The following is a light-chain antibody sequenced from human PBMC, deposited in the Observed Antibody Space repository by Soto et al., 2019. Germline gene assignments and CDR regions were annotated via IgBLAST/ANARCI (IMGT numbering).Light chain of an antibody. Sequence: AIRMTQSPSSFSSSTVDIVTITCRASQGISSYLAWYQQKPGKAPKPLIYAASTLQSGVPSRFSGSGSGTEFTLTISSLQPEDFATYYCQQLNSYPHTFGGGTKVDI. J-gene: IGKJ4*01. CDR2: AAS. CDR3: QQLNSYPHT. CDR1: QGISSY. V-gene: IGKV1-8*01.